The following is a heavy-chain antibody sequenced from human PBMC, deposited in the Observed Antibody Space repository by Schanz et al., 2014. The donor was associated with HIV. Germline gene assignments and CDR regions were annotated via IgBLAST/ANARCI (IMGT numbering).Heavy chain of an antibody. J-gene: IGHJ4*02. CDR3: AKPEYDSRGNSQSHFDY. D-gene: IGHD3-22*01. V-gene: IGHV3-23*01. CDR2: ISESGGRT. CDR1: GFNFNNYA. Sequence: EVQLLESGGGLEQPGRSLRLSCAASGFNFNNYAMTWVRQAPGKGLEWVSSISESGGRTYYADSVNGRFTISRDNSKNTLYLQMTTLRIDDTAVYYCAKPEYDSRGNSQSHFDYWGQGTLVTVSS.